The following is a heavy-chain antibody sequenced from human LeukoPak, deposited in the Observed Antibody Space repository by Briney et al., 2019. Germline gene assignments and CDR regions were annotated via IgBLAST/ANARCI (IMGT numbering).Heavy chain of an antibody. CDR3: AILSGSEADFDY. CDR2: ISYDGSNK. J-gene: IGHJ4*02. V-gene: IGHV3-30*03. Sequence: GGSLRLSCAASGFTFSSYGMHWVRQAPGKGLEWVAVISYDGSNKYYADSVKGRFTIPRDNSKNTLYLQMNSLRAEDTAVYYCAILSGSEADFDYWGQGTLVTVSS. D-gene: IGHD1-26*01. CDR1: GFTFSSYG.